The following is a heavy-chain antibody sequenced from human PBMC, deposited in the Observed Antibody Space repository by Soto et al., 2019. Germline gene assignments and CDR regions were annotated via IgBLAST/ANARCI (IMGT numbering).Heavy chain of an antibody. CDR1: GYTFTSYG. V-gene: IGHV1-18*01. CDR2: ISAYNGNT. CDR3: AREKGRFLEWLLSYYYYGMDV. J-gene: IGHJ6*02. Sequence: ASVKVSCKASGYTFTSYGISWVRQAPGQGLEWMGWISAYNGNTNYAQKLQGRVTMTTDTSTSTAYMELRSLRSDDTAVYYCAREKGRFLEWLLSYYYYGMDVWGQGTTVTVS. D-gene: IGHD3-3*01.